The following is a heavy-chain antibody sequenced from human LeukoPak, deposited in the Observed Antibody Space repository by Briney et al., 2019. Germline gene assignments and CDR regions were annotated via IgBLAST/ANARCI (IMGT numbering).Heavy chain of an antibody. CDR1: GCSISSYY. J-gene: IGHJ4*02. D-gene: IGHD3-3*01. V-gene: IGHV4-4*09. Sequence: ASETLSLTCTVSGCSISSYYWSWILQPPPKGLEWIVYIYTSGSTNYNPSLKSRVTISVDTSKNQFSLKLSSVTAADTAVYYCARHGPFRFLEWYFDYWGQGTLVTVSS. CDR2: IYTSGST. CDR3: ARHGPFRFLEWYFDY.